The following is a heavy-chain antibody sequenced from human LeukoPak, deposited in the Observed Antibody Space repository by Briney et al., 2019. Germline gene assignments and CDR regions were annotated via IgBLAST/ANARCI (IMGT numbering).Heavy chain of an antibody. D-gene: IGHD6-13*01. Sequence: PGGSLRLSCAASGFTFSSYWMSWVRQAPGKGLEWVANIKQDGSEKYYVDSVKGRFTISRDNAKNSLYLQMNSLRAEDTAVYYCARDLTYSSSCPCDPWGQGTLVTVSS. CDR2: IKQDGSEK. J-gene: IGHJ5*02. V-gene: IGHV3-7*01. CDR3: ARDLTYSSSCPCDP. CDR1: GFTFSSYW.